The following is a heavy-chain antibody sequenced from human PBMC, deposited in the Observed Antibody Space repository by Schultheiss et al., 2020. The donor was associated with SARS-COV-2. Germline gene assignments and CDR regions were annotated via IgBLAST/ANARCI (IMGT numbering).Heavy chain of an antibody. CDR2: ISSSSATI. Sequence: GGSLRLSCAASGFTFANYEMNWVRQAPGKGLEWISFISSSSATIHYADSVKGRFTISRDNAKNSLYLQMNTLSAEDTAIYYCASLYVTSSVAWFDPWGQGTLVTVSS. D-gene: IGHD6-6*01. V-gene: IGHV3-48*03. CDR1: GFTFANYE. J-gene: IGHJ5*02. CDR3: ASLYVTSSVAWFDP.